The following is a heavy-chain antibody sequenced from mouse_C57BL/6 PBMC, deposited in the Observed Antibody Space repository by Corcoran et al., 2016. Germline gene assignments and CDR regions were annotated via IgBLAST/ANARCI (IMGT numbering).Heavy chain of an antibody. D-gene: IGHD1-1*01. J-gene: IGHJ3*01. V-gene: IGHV1-81*01. CDR1: GYTFTSYG. CDR2: IYPRSGNT. CDR3: ARREPYYGSAWFAY. Sequence: QVQLQQSGAELARPGASVKLSCKASGYTFTSYGISWVKQRTGQGLEWIGEIYPRSGNTYYNEKFKGKATLTADKSSSTAYMELRSLTSEDSAVYFCARREPYYGSAWFAYWGQGTLVTVSA.